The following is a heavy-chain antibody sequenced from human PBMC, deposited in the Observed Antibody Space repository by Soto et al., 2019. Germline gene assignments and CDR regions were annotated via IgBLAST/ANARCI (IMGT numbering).Heavy chain of an antibody. CDR3: AKDYRSKVYYYYYGMDV. CDR1: GFTFSSYG. CDR2: ISYDGSNK. Sequence: GGSLRLSCAASGFTFSSYGMHWVRQAPGKGLEWVAVISYDGSNKYYADSVKGRFTISRDNSKNTLYLQMNSLRAEDTAVYYCAKDYRSKVYYYYYGMDVWGQGTTVTVSS. J-gene: IGHJ6*02. V-gene: IGHV3-30*18.